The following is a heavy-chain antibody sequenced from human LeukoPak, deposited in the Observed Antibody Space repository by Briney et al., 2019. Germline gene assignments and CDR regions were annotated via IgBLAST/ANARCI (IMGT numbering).Heavy chain of an antibody. CDR1: GFTFSDYW. CDR2: VNRDGSST. CDR3: ARDRSISAAGDTY. V-gene: IGHV3-74*01. D-gene: IGHD6-13*01. Sequence: GGSLRLSCAASGFTFSDYWMHWVRQAPGKGLVWVSRVNRDGSSTSYADSVKGRFTISRDNAKNTLSLQMSSLRAEDTAVYYCARDRSISAAGDTYWGQGTLVTVSS. J-gene: IGHJ4*02.